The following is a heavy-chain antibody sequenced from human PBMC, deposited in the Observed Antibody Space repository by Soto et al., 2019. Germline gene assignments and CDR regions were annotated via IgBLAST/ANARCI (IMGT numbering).Heavy chain of an antibody. D-gene: IGHD3-22*01. Sequence: QVQLVESGGGVVQPGRSLRLSCAASGFTFSSYGMHWVRQAPGKGLEWVAVISYDGSNKYYADSVKGRFTISRDNSKNTLYLQMTSLRAEETAVYYCAKDHTVYDSSGYYPGWFDPWGQGTLVTVSS. CDR1: GFTFSSYG. CDR2: ISYDGSNK. V-gene: IGHV3-30*18. CDR3: AKDHTVYDSSGYYPGWFDP. J-gene: IGHJ5*02.